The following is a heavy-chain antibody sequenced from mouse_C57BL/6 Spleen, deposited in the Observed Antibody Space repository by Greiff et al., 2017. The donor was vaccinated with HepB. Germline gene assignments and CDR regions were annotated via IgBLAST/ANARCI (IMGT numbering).Heavy chain of an antibody. CDR2: IDPENGDT. Sequence: VQLKQSGAELVRPGASVKLSCTASGFNIKDDYMHWVKQRPEQGLEWIGWIDPENGDTEYASKFQGKATITADTSSNTAYLQLSSLTSEDTAVYYCTTKGFLYAMDYWGQGTSVTVSS. CDR1: GFNIKDDY. CDR3: TTKGFLYAMDY. J-gene: IGHJ4*01. V-gene: IGHV14-4*01.